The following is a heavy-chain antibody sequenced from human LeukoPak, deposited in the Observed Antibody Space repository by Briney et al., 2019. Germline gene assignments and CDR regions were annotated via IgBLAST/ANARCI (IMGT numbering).Heavy chain of an antibody. V-gene: IGHV1-2*02. CDR2: INPNSGGT. D-gene: IGHD3-3*01. CDR1: GYTFTGYY. J-gene: IGHJ4*02. CDR3: ARAEDYDFWSAWDY. Sequence: ASVKVSCEASGYTFTGYYMRWVRQAPGQGLEWMGWINPNSGGTNYAQKFQGRVTMTRDTSISTAYMELSRLRSDDTAVYYCARAEDYDFWSAWDYWGQGTLVTVSS.